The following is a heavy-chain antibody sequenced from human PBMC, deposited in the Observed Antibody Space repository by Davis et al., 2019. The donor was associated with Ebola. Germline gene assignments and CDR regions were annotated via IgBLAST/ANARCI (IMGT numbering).Heavy chain of an antibody. J-gene: IGHJ4*02. CDR3: ARRGYSYGWRY. CDR1: GGSFSGYY. V-gene: IGHV4-34*01. D-gene: IGHD5-18*01. CDR2: INHSGST. Sequence: MPGGSLRLSCAVYGGSFSGYYWSWIRQPPGKGLEWIGEINHSGSTNYNPSLKSRVTISVDTSKNQFSLKLSSVTAADTAVYYCARRGYSYGWRYWGQGNLVTVSS.